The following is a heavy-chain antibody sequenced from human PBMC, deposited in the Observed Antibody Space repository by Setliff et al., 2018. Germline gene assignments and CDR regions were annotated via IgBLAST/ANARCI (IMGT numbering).Heavy chain of an antibody. CDR2: INHSGST. D-gene: IGHD3-22*01. Sequence: SETLSLTCAVYGGSFSGYYWSWIRQPPGKGLEWIGEINHSGSTNYNPSLKSRVTISVDTSKNQFSPKLSSVTAADTAVYYCARGKAYYDSSGYYLGCAFDIWGQGTMVTVSS. CDR1: GGSFSGYY. CDR3: ARGKAYYDSSGYYLGCAFDI. V-gene: IGHV4-34*01. J-gene: IGHJ3*02.